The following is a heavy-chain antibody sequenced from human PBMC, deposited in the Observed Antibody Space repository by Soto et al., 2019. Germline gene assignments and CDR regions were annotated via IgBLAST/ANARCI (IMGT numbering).Heavy chain of an antibody. CDR2: ISGYNGHT. Sequence: ASVKVSCKTSGYTFTSYGVTWVRQAPGQGLEYMGWISGYNGHTKYVQKFQGRVTFTTETSTNTAYMEVRSLGSDDTAVYYCARDWEGDLAYWGQGTLVTVSS. CDR1: GYTFTSYG. CDR3: ARDWEGDLAY. V-gene: IGHV1-18*01. J-gene: IGHJ4*02. D-gene: IGHD1-26*01.